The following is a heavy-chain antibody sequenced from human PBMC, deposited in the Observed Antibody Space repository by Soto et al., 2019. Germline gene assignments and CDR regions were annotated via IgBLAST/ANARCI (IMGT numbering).Heavy chain of an antibody. J-gene: IGHJ4*02. D-gene: IGHD6-19*01. CDR2: ISNTGTYT. CDR3: ARGGSSGWLIY. Sequence: QVQLVESGGALVKPGGSLRLSCAASGFTFSDYYMSWIRQAPGKGLEWVSYISNTGTYTRDADSVKGRLTISRDNAKNTLYLEMNSVSADDTAVYYCARGGSSGWLIYWGQGTLVTVSS. CDR1: GFTFSDYY. V-gene: IGHV3-11*06.